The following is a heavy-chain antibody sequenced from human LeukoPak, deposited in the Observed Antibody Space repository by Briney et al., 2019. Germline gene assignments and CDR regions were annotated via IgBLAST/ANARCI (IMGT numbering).Heavy chain of an antibody. Sequence: GASVKVSCKASGYTFTSYAMHWVRQAPGQRLEWMGWINAGNGNTKYSQEFQGRVTITRDTSASTAYMELSSLRSEDMAVYYCARGVGATISYYHYYIDVWGKGTTVTVSS. V-gene: IGHV1-3*03. J-gene: IGHJ6*03. D-gene: IGHD1-26*01. CDR2: INAGNGNT. CDR3: ARGVGATISYYHYYIDV. CDR1: GYTFTSYA.